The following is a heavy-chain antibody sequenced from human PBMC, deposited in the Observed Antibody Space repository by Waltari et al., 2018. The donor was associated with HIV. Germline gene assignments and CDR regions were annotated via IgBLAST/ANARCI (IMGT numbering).Heavy chain of an antibody. CDR3: VTATRGGGDYV. Sequence: EVQLVESGGGVVQPGGSLRLSCAASGFSFSTYWMGWVRQAPGKGLEWVANMKEDGGEKYYVDSVKGRFTISRDNAENSLYLQINSLRAEDTAFYYCVTATRGGGDYVWGQGTLVTVSS. V-gene: IGHV3-7*01. J-gene: IGHJ4*02. D-gene: IGHD2-21*02. CDR1: GFSFSTYW. CDR2: MKEDGGEK.